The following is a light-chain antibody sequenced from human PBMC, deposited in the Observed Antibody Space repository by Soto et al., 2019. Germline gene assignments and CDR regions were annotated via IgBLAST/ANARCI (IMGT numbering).Light chain of an antibody. CDR2: LGS. CDR1: QSLLHSNGYNY. J-gene: IGKJ1*01. V-gene: IGKV2-28*01. Sequence: EIVMTQSPLSLPVTPGEPASISCRSSQSLLHSNGYNYLDWYLQKPGQSPQVLIYLGSNRASGVPDRFSGSGSGTDFTLKIRRVDAEDVGVYYCMQALHTPWTLGQGTKVEIK. CDR3: MQALHTPWT.